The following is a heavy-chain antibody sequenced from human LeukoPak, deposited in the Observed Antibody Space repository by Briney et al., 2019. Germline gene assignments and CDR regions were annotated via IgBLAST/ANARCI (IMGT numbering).Heavy chain of an antibody. D-gene: IGHD2-21*02. V-gene: IGHV1-69*06. CDR2: IIPIFGTA. J-gene: IGHJ6*03. CDR1: GYTFTSYG. Sequence: GASVKVSCKASGYTFTSYGISWVRQAPGQGLEWMGGIIPIFGTANYAQKFQGRVTITADKSTSTAYMELSSLRSEDTAVYYCARVVVVTAPVLLYYYYYMDVWGKGTTVTVSS. CDR3: ARVVVVTAPVLLYYYYYMDV.